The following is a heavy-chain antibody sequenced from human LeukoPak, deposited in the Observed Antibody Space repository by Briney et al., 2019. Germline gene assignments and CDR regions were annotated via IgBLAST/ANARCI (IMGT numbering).Heavy chain of an antibody. D-gene: IGHD1-26*01. CDR3: ARDRYSGSYYTSGAFDI. V-gene: IGHV4-61*08. Sequence: SQTLSLTCAVSGDSAISGDYSWSWIRQPPEKGLEWIGYIYYSGSPNYNPSLKSRVTISVDTSKNQFSLRLSSVTAADTAVYYCARDRYSGSYYTSGAFDIWGQGTMVTVSS. CDR1: GDSAISGDYS. J-gene: IGHJ3*02. CDR2: IYYSGSP.